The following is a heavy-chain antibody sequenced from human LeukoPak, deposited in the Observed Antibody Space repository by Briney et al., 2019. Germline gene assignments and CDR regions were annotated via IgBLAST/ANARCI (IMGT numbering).Heavy chain of an antibody. J-gene: IGHJ4*02. Sequence: PGGSLRLSCAASGFTFSSYSMNWVRQAPGKGLEWVSSISSSSSYIYYADSVKGRFTISRDNAKNSLYLQMNSLRAEDTAVYYCAKVSLEDIVVVPAADFDYWGQGTLVTVSS. CDR2: ISSSSSYI. D-gene: IGHD2-2*01. V-gene: IGHV3-21*01. CDR1: GFTFSSYS. CDR3: AKVSLEDIVVVPAADFDY.